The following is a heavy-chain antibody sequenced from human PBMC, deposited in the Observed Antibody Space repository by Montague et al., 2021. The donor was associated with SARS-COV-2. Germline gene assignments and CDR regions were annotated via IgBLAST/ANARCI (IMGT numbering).Heavy chain of an antibody. V-gene: IGHV3-74*01. CDR1: GFTFRSYW. J-gene: IGHJ4*02. D-gene: IGHD3-10*01. CDR3: VRPLWFGDSDYYFDS. CDR2: IRPDGTST. Sequence: SLRLSFSAPGFTFRSYWMHWVRQVPGRGLVWVSRIRPDGTSTHYAASVKGRFIISRDNAKNTLSLEMTNLRVDDTAIYYCVRPLWFGDSDYYFDSWGQGTLVSVSS.